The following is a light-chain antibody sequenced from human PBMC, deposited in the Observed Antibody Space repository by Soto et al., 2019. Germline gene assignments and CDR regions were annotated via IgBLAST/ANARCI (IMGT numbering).Light chain of an antibody. Sequence: EIVLTHSPGTLSLSPGERTTLSGRASQSTSSSYLAWYQQKPGQAPRLLVYGASSRATGIPDRFSGSGSGTDFTLTISRLEPEDFALYYCQQYSSTFWTLGQGTKV. V-gene: IGKV3-20*01. CDR1: QSTSSSY. J-gene: IGKJ1*01. CDR2: GAS. CDR3: QQYSSTFWT.